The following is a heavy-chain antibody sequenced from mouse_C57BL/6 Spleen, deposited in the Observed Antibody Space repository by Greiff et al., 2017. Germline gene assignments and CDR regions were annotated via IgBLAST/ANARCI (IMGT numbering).Heavy chain of an antibody. Sequence: DVKLVESGGGLVKPGGSLKLSCAASGFTFSDYGMHWVRQAPEKGLEWVAYISSGSSTIYYADTVKGRFTISRDNAKNTLFLQMTSLRSEDTAMYYCARGVITTVVAEIYYAMDYWGQGTSVTVSS. D-gene: IGHD1-1*01. CDR1: GFTFSDYG. J-gene: IGHJ4*01. CDR2: ISSGSSTI. CDR3: ARGVITTVVAEIYYAMDY. V-gene: IGHV5-17*01.